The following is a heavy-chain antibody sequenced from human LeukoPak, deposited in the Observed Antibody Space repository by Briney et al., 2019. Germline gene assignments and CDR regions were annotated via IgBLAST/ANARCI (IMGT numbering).Heavy chain of an antibody. CDR1: GFTFDDYA. J-gene: IGHJ1*01. D-gene: IGHD1-26*01. V-gene: IGHV3-9*01. CDR3: AKDFSHRIVGATTFQP. Sequence: PGGSLRLSCAASGFTFDDYAMHWVRQAPGKGLEWVSGISWNSGSIGYADSVKGRFTISRDNAKNSLYLQMNSLRAEDTALYYWAKDFSHRIVGATTFQPWGQGTLVTVPS. CDR2: ISWNSGSI.